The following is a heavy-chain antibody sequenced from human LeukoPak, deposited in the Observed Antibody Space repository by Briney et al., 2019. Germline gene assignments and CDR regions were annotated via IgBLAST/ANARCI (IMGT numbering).Heavy chain of an antibody. CDR2: IKQDGSEK. CDR3: ARDGYNSGWYYFDY. CDR1: GFTFSSYA. V-gene: IGHV3-7*01. Sequence: PGGSLRLSCAASGFTFSSYAVSWVRQAPGKGLEWVANIKQDGSEKYYVDSVKGRFTISRDNAKNSLYLQMNSLRAEDTAVYYCARDGYNSGWYYFDYWGQGTLVTVSS. J-gene: IGHJ4*02. D-gene: IGHD6-19*01.